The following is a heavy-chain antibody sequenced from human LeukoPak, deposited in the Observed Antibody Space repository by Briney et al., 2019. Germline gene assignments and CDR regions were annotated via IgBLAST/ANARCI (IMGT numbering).Heavy chain of an antibody. V-gene: IGHV3-43D*03. J-gene: IGHJ4*02. CDR2: ISWDGGST. CDR1: GFTFDDYA. CDR3: AKGGTNYYDSSAYFDY. Sequence: PGGSLRLSCAASGFTFDDYAMHWVRQAPGKGLEWVSLISWDGGSTYYADSVKGRFTISRDNSKNSLYLQMNSLRAEDTALYYCAKGGTNYYDSSAYFDYWGQGTLVTVSS. D-gene: IGHD3-22*01.